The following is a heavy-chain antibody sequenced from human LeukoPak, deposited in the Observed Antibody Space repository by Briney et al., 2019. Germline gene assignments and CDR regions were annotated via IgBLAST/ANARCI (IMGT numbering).Heavy chain of an antibody. CDR1: GGSISSGDYY. J-gene: IGHJ5*02. D-gene: IGHD6-13*01. CDR3: ARGRPREDSSSWYRTPIYNWFDP. CDR2: IYYSGST. V-gene: IGHV4-30-4*01. Sequence: SETLSLTCTVSGGSISSGDYYWRWIRQPPGKGLEWIGYIYYSGSTYYNPSLKSRVTISVDTSKNQFSLKLSSVTAADTAVYYCARGRPREDSSSWYRTPIYNWFDPWGQGTLVTVSS.